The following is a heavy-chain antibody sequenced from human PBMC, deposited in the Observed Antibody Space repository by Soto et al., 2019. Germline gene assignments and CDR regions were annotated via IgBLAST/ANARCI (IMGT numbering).Heavy chain of an antibody. D-gene: IGHD2-21*02. CDR3: ARGLNPRLAPIVVTAEDSYYYGMDV. J-gene: IGHJ6*02. CDR2: INHSGST. CDR1: GGSFSGYY. V-gene: IGHV4-34*01. Sequence: SETLSLTCAVYGGSFSGYYWTWIRQPPGKGLEWIGEINHSGSTNYNPSLKSRVTISVDTSKNQFSLKLSSVTAADTAVYYCARGLNPRLAPIVVTAEDSYYYGMDVWGQGTTVTVSS.